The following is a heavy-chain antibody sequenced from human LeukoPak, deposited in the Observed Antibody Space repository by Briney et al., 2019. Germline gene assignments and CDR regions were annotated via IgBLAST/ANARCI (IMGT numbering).Heavy chain of an antibody. Sequence: TGGSLRLSCAASGFAVSSNYMTWVRQAPGKGLEWVSVIYSDGSTFYADSVKGRFTISRDNAKNTLYLQMNSLRAEDTAVYYCARGTWDYWGQGTLVTVSS. J-gene: IGHJ4*02. V-gene: IGHV3-53*05. CDR2: IYSDGST. CDR1: GFAVSSNY. CDR3: ARGTWDY.